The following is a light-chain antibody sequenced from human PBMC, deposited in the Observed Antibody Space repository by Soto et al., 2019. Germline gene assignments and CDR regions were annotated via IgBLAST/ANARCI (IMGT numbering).Light chain of an antibody. V-gene: IGKV1-9*01. CDR1: QGISSY. J-gene: IGKJ5*01. CDR2: GAS. Sequence: DIQLTQSPSFLSASVGDRVTITCRASQGISSYLAWYQQKPRKAPEVLIFGASTLQSGVPSRFSGSGSGTEFTLTISSLQPEDFETYYCQQLMSYPISLGQGTRLEIK. CDR3: QQLMSYPIS.